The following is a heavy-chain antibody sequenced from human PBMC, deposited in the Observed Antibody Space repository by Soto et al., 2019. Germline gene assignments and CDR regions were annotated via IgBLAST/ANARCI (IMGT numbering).Heavy chain of an antibody. D-gene: IGHD6-13*01. CDR3: ARDAVEAAVVLYYCYRLDV. Sequence: GPSVKVSCKASGYTFTGYYMHWVRQAPGQGLEWMGWINPNSGGTNYAQKFQGRVTMTRETSISTAYMELSRLRSDDTAVYYCARDAVEAAVVLYYCYRLDVWAQGTSETVSS. J-gene: IGHJ6*02. V-gene: IGHV1-2*02. CDR1: GYTFTGYY. CDR2: INPNSGGT.